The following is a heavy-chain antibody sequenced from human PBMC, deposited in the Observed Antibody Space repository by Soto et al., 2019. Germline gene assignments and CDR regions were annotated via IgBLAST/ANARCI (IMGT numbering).Heavy chain of an antibody. D-gene: IGHD5-12*01. Sequence: QVQLVQSGAEVRKPGSSVKVSCQASGGTFSNSTVTWARQAPGQGLEWMGRLIPILGLANYAQKFRGRLTITADKSTTTAYMELRSLRSEDTAIYYCARFKLGDDYWGQGTLVTVSS. J-gene: IGHJ4*02. CDR3: ARFKLGDDY. V-gene: IGHV1-69*02. CDR2: LIPILGLA. CDR1: GGTFSNST.